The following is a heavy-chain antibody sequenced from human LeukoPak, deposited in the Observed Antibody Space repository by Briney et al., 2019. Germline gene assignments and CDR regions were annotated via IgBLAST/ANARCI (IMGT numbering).Heavy chain of an antibody. V-gene: IGHV3-20*04. D-gene: IGHD3-16*02. Sequence: PGGSLRLSCAASGFTFDDYGMSWVRQAPGKALEWVSGINWNGGSAGYADSVKGRFTISRDNAKNSLYLQMNSLRAEDTALYYCARAAQPFGGVIFYFDYWGQGTLVTVSS. CDR2: INWNGGSA. CDR1: GFTFDDYG. J-gene: IGHJ4*02. CDR3: ARAAQPFGGVIFYFDY.